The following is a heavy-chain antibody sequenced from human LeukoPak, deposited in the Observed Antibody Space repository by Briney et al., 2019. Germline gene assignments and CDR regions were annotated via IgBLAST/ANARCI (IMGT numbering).Heavy chain of an antibody. CDR2: MNPNSGKT. J-gene: IGHJ6*02. Sequence: ASVKVSCKASGYTFTSYDINWVRQATGQGLEWMGWMNPNSGKTGYAQKFQGRVTMTRNTSISTAYMELSSLRSEDTAVYYCATYSSSWYYYYYYGMDVWGQGTTVTVSS. D-gene: IGHD6-13*01. V-gene: IGHV1-8*01. CDR3: ATYSSSWYYYYYYGMDV. CDR1: GYTFTSYD.